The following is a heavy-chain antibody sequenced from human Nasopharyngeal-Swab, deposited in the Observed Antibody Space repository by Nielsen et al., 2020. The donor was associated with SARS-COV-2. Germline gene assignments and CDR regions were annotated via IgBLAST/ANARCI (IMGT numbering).Heavy chain of an antibody. J-gene: IGHJ6*03. CDR2: LNDRGSG. Sequence: SETLSLTCVVFGGTLNGFHWKWIRQTPGKGLEWIGELNDRGSGNYNPTLRSRVTTSAGTSNIQFSLKLNSVTAADTAVYYCAGGQAAYYYMDVWGEGTTVTVSS. CDR1: GGTLNGFH. CDR3: AGGQAAYYYMDV. D-gene: IGHD2-15*01. V-gene: IGHV4-34*01.